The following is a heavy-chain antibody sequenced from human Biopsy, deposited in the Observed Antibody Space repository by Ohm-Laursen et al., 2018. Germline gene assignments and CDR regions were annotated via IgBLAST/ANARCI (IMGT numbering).Heavy chain of an antibody. CDR2: ISWNSGSV. V-gene: IGHV3-9*01. CDR3: AKASGYSSGWPIDY. J-gene: IGHJ4*02. D-gene: IGHD6-19*01. CDR1: GFTFENYV. Sequence: SLRLSCAASGFTFENYVMNWVRQAPGKGLEWVSGISWNSGSVVYADSVKGRFTISRDNAKNSLYLQMHSLRAEDTAFYYCAKASGYSSGWPIDYWGQGNLVTVSS.